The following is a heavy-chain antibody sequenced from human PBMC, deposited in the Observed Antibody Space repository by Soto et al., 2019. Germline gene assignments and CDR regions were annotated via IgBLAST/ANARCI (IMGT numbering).Heavy chain of an antibody. CDR1: GYIFSHYY. Sequence: QVQLVQSGAEVKKPGASVKVSCKASGYIFSHYYIHWVRQAPGQGLEWMAIINPNGGSTNYAQKFQGRVTVTSETSTSTVSMELNSLGSDDTAVYFCARSLLQGDFWGQGTLVTVSS. D-gene: IGHD2-21*01. J-gene: IGHJ4*02. V-gene: IGHV1-46*01. CDR3: ARSLLQGDF. CDR2: INPNGGST.